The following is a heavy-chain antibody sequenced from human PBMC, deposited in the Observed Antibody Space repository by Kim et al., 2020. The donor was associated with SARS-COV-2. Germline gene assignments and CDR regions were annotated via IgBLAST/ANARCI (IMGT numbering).Heavy chain of an antibody. CDR3: ARGKDYDFWSGYDY. J-gene: IGHJ4*02. V-gene: IGHV3-53*04. CDR2: IYSGGST. Sequence: GGSLRLSCAASGFTVSSNYMSWVRQAPGKGLEWVSVIYSGGSTYYADSVKGRFTISRHNSKNTLYLQMNSLRAEDTAVYYCARGKDYDFWSGYDYWGQGTLVTVSS. CDR1: GFTVSSNY. D-gene: IGHD3-3*01.